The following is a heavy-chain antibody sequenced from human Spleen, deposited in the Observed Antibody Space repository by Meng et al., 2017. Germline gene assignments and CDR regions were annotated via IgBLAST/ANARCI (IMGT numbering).Heavy chain of an antibody. D-gene: IGHD1-26*01. Sequence: SDPLSLTCAVYGGFFSGYYWSWIRQPPGKGLEWIGEINHSGSTNYNPSLKSRVTISVDTSKNQFSLKLSSVTAADTAVYYCARGQIVGATNSNRFDPWGQGTLVTVSS. J-gene: IGHJ5*02. CDR3: ARGQIVGATNSNRFDP. CDR2: INHSGST. CDR1: GGFFSGYY. V-gene: IGHV4-34*01.